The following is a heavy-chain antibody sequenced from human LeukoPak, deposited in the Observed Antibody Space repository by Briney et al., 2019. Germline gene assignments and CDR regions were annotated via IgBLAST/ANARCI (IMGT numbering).Heavy chain of an antibody. J-gene: IGHJ4*02. CDR1: GGTFSSYA. V-gene: IGHV1-69*06. Sequence: SVKVSCKASGGTFSSYAISWVRQAPGQGREWMGGIIPIFGTANYAQKSQGRVTITADKSTSTAYMELSSLRSEDTAVYYCARANVGATVDFDYWGQGTLVTVSS. D-gene: IGHD1-26*01. CDR2: IIPIFGTA. CDR3: ARANVGATVDFDY.